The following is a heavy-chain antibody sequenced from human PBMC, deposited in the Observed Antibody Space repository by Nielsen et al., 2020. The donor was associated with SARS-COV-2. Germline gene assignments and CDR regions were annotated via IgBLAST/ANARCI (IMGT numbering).Heavy chain of an antibody. Sequence: SLKISCAASGFTFDDYAMHWVRQAPGKSLEWVSGISWNSGSIGYADSVKGRFTISRDNAKKSLYLQMNSLRAEDTALYYCAKGGPPPTPPAYYYYGMDVWGQGTTVTVSS. CDR1: GFTFDDYA. CDR3: AKGGPPPTPPAYYYYGMDV. V-gene: IGHV3-9*01. CDR2: ISWNSGSI. J-gene: IGHJ6*02. D-gene: IGHD2-2*01.